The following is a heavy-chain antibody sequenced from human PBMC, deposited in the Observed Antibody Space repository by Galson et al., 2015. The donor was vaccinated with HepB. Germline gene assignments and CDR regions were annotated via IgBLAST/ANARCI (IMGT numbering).Heavy chain of an antibody. CDR1: GFTFSTYA. CDR2: ISGGGGTT. Sequence: SLRLSCAASGFTFSTYAMGWVRQAPGKGLEWVSAISGGGGTTYYADSVKGRFTISSDNFKNTLDLQMNTLRAEDTAIYYCARYSYDSSGYPGSRPLDPWGQGTLVTVSS. D-gene: IGHD3-22*01. J-gene: IGHJ5*02. V-gene: IGHV3-23*01. CDR3: ARYSYDSSGYPGSRPLDP.